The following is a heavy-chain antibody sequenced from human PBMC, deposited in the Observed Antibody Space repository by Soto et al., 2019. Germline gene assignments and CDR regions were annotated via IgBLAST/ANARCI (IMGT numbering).Heavy chain of an antibody. Sequence: SETLSLTCAVYGGSFSGYYWSWIRQPPGKGLEWIGSIYYSGSTYYTPSLQSRVAISVDTSKNQFSLKLNSVTAADTAVYYCARRTVNIRTFYSGLKTHCFDYWGQGTLVTVSS. CDR2: IYYSGST. CDR3: ARRTVNIRTFYSGLKTHCFDY. CDR1: GGSFSGYY. D-gene: IGHD6-19*01. J-gene: IGHJ4*02. V-gene: IGHV4-34*01.